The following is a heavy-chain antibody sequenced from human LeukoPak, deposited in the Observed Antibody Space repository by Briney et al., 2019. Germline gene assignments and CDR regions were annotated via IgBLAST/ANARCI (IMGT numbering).Heavy chain of an antibody. CDR3: ARDGYCSGGSCYGSYFDY. CDR1: GFTFSSYW. D-gene: IGHD2-15*01. J-gene: IGHJ4*02. Sequence: GGSLRLSCAASGFTFSSYWMSWVRQAPGKGLEWVANIKQDGSEKYYVDSVKGLFTISRDNAKNSPYLQMNSLRAEDTAVYYCARDGYCSGGSCYGSYFDYWGQGTLVTVSS. V-gene: IGHV3-7*01. CDR2: IKQDGSEK.